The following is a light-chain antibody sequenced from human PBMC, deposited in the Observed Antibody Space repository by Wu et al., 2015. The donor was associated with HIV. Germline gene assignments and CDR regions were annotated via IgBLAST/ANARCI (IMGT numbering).Light chain of an antibody. CDR2: GAS. V-gene: IGKV1-39*01. CDR1: QYIYTF. CDR3: QQSYSTPFT. Sequence: DVQLTQSPSSLSASVGDRVTISCRASQYIYTFLNWYQQRPGKVPKPLIYGASTLETGVPSRFSGSGSGTEFTLTINNLQPEDFATYYCQQSYSTPFTFGPGTKVD. J-gene: IGKJ3*01.